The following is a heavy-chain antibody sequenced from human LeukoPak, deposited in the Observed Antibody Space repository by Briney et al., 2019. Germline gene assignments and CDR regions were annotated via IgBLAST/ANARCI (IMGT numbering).Heavy chain of an antibody. CDR1: GFTLSSYW. D-gene: IGHD4-17*01. CDR2: ISSSGSTI. J-gene: IGHJ4*02. CDR3: ARDLDYGDYGGLDYFDY. Sequence: GGSLRLSCAASGFTLSSYWMSWVRQAPGKGLEWVSYISSSGSTIYYADSVKGRFTISRDNAKNSLYLQMNSLRAEDTAVYYCARDLDYGDYGGLDYFDYWGQGTLVTVSS. V-gene: IGHV3-48*04.